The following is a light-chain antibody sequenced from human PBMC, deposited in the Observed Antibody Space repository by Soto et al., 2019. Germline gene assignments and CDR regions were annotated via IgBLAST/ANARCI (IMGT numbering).Light chain of an antibody. Sequence: DIQLTQSPSFLSASVGDRVTLTCRASQGVGSHLVWYQQKPGRAPKLLTHAASTLQSGVPSRFSGSGSGTEFTLTISSLQPEDFATYYCQQLNSFPLTFGGGTKVDIK. CDR2: AAS. J-gene: IGKJ4*01. CDR3: QQLNSFPLT. V-gene: IGKV1-9*01. CDR1: QGVGSH.